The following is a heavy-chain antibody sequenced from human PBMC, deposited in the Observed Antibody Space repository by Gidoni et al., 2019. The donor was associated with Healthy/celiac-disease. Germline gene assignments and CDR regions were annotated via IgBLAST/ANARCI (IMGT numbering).Heavy chain of an antibody. CDR3: AAYYYGSGSYYWLVQGPLTY. D-gene: IGHD3-10*01. CDR2: FDPEDGET. J-gene: IGHJ4*02. Sequence: QVQLVQSGAEVKKPGASVKVSCKVSGYTLTELSMHWVRQAPGKGLEWMGGFDPEDGETIYAQKFQGRVTMTEDTSTDTAYMELSSLRSEDTAVYYCAAYYYGSGSYYWLVQGPLTYWGQGTLVTVSS. V-gene: IGHV1-24*01. CDR1: GYTLTELS.